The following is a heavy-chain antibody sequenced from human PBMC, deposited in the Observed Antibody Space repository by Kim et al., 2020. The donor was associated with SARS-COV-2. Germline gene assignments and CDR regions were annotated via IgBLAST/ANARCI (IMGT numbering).Heavy chain of an antibody. CDR2: ISYDGSNQ. CDR1: GFTFSNYG. CDR3: AKGSYYYDSSGYYEDY. J-gene: IGHJ4*01. D-gene: IGHD3-22*01. Sequence: GGSLRLSCAASGFTFSNYGMEWVRQAPGEGLEWVAAISYDGSNQYYADSVKGRFTISRDKSKNTLYLQMNSLRTEDTAVYYCAKGSYYYDSSGYYEDYWG. V-gene: IGHV3-30*18.